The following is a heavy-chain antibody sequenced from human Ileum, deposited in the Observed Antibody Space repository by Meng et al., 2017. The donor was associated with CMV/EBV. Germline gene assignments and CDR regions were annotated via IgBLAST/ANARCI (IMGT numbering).Heavy chain of an antibody. D-gene: IGHD6-6*01. J-gene: IGHJ5*02. V-gene: IGHV3-21*01. CDR1: GFIFSSYS. CDR2: ISSSSSHM. Sequence: GESLKISCAASGFIFSSYSMNWVRQAPGKGLEWVSSISSSSSHMYYADSVKGRFTISRDNAKNSLYLQMNSLRVEDTAVYYCARDPGSSSIPWGQGTRVTVSS. CDR3: ARDPGSSSIP.